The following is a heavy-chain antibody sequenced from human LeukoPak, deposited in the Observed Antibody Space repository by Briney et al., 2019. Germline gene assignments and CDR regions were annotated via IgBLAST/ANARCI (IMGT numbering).Heavy chain of an antibody. V-gene: IGHV4-59*01. Sequence: SETLSLTCTVSGGSISGYYWSWIRQPPGKGLDWIGYIYYSGSTNYNPSLKSRVTISVDTSKNQFSLKLTSVTAADAAVYYCTRGPWGSGSYAAMDVWGKGTTVTVSS. CDR3: TRGPWGSGSYAAMDV. CDR2: IYYSGST. CDR1: GGSISGYY. J-gene: IGHJ6*03. D-gene: IGHD3-10*01.